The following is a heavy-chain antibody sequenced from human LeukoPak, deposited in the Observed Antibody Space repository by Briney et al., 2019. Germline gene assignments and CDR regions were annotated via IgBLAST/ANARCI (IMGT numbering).Heavy chain of an antibody. J-gene: IGHJ4*02. CDR1: GGSISSSNW. Sequence: PSGTLSLTCAVSGGSISSSNWWSWVRQPPGKGLEWIGEIYHSGSTNYNRSLKSRVTISVDKSKNQFSLKLSSVTAADTAVYYCAREPKDSSSWYYFDYWGQGTLVTVSS. CDR2: IYHSGST. V-gene: IGHV4-4*02. D-gene: IGHD6-13*01. CDR3: AREPKDSSSWYYFDY.